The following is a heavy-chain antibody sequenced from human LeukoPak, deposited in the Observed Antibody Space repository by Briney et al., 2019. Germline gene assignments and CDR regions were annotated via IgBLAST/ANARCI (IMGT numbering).Heavy chain of an antibody. V-gene: IGHV1-18*01. J-gene: IGHJ4*02. CDR2: ISAYNGNT. CDR3: ARGYCSNTNCYTLDY. D-gene: IGHD2-2*02. Sequence: ASVTVSCKASGYTFTSYGISWVRQAPGQGLEWMGWISAYNGNTNYAQKLQGRVTMTADTSTSTAYMELRSLRSDDTAVYYCARGYCSNTNCYTLDYWGQGTLVTVSS. CDR1: GYTFTSYG.